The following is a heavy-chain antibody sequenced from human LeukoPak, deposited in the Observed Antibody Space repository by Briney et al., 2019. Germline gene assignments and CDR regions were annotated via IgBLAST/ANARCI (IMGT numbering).Heavy chain of an antibody. CDR3: ARIDRAVAGTIDY. CDR2: IYYSGST. CDR1: GGSISSYF. Sequence: SETLSLTCTVSGGSISSYFCSWIRQPPGKGLEWIGYIYYSGSTNYNPSLKGRVTMSVGTSKNQFSLKLSSNTAAHTAVYYCARIDRAVAGTIDYWGQGTLVTVSS. D-gene: IGHD6-19*01. J-gene: IGHJ4*02. V-gene: IGHV4-59*08.